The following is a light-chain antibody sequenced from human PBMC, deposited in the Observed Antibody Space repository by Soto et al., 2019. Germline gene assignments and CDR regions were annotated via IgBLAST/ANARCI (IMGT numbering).Light chain of an antibody. CDR2: GAS. CDR1: QSVRSSN. V-gene: IGKV3-20*01. Sequence: EIVLTQSPGTLSLSPGERATLSCGASQSVRSSNLAWYQQKPGQAPRLLIYGASSRATGIPDRFSGSGSGTGFTLTISRLEPEDFAVYYCQQYGSSPPYTFGQGTKLEIK. J-gene: IGKJ2*01. CDR3: QQYGSSPPYT.